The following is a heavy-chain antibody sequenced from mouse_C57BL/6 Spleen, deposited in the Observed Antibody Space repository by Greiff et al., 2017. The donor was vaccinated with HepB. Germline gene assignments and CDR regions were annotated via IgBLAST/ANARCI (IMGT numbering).Heavy chain of an antibody. CDR2: INPNYGTT. Sequence: VQLQQSGPELVKPGASVKISCKASGYSFTDYNMNWVKQSNGKSLEWIGVINPNYGTTSYNQKFKGKTTLTVDQSSSTAYMRLNGLTSENSACYYCARDYGSSYLYFDVWGTGTTVTVSS. D-gene: IGHD1-1*01. CDR3: ARDYGSSYLYFDV. J-gene: IGHJ1*03. V-gene: IGHV1-39*01. CDR1: GYSFTDYN.